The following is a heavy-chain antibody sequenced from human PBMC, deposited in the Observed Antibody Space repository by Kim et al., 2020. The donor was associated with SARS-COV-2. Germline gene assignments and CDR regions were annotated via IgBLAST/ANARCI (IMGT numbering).Heavy chain of an antibody. CDR3: TRARTYAFDI. CDR2: IRSKANSYAT. V-gene: IGHV3-73*01. D-gene: IGHD2-2*01. CDR1: GFTFSGSA. Sequence: GGSLRLSCAASGFTFSGSAMHWVRQASGKGLEWVGRIRSKANSYATAYAASVKGRFTISRDDSKNTAYLQMNSLKTEDTAVYYCTRARTYAFDIWGQGTMVTVSS. J-gene: IGHJ3*02.